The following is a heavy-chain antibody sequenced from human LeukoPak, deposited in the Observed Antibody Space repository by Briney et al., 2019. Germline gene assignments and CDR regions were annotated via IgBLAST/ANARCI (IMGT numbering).Heavy chain of an antibody. D-gene: IGHD4-11*01. Sequence: SETLSLTCAVYGGSFSGYYWSWIRQPPGKGLEWIGEIKHSGSTNYNPSLKSRVTISVDTSKNQFSLRLSSVTAADTAVYYCARHSTLGGYSNPRHWFDPWGQGTLVTVSS. CDR1: GGSFSGYY. CDR2: IKHSGST. V-gene: IGHV4-34*01. CDR3: ARHSTLGGYSNPRHWFDP. J-gene: IGHJ5*02.